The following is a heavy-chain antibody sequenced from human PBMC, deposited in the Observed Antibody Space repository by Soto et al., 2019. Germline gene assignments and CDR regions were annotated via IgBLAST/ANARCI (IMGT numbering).Heavy chain of an antibody. CDR1: GASLTSCDYY. J-gene: IGHJ4*02. CDR3: ARENTAMGGYFDY. V-gene: IGHV4-30-4*01. Sequence: QVQMQESGPGLVRPSQTLSLSCAVSGASLTSCDYYWNWIRQSPGKGLEWIGYIYYNGDTYYNPSLKGRVTFSLDTSMNHFSLKMTSVTAADTAVYFCARENTAMGGYFDYWGPGSLVTVSS. CDR2: IYYNGDT. D-gene: IGHD5-18*01.